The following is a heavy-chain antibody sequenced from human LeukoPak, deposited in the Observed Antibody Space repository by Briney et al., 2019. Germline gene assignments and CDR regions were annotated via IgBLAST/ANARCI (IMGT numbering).Heavy chain of an antibody. CDR1: GFTFSSYV. CDR3: ANEDWLAAAGIGNY. Sequence: GGSLRLSCAASGFTFSSYVMSWVRHAPGKGLEWVSAISGSGGSTYYADSVKGRFTISRDNSKNTLYLQMNSLRAEDTAVYYCANEDWLAAAGIGNYWGQGTLVTVSS. J-gene: IGHJ4*02. V-gene: IGHV3-23*01. D-gene: IGHD6-13*01. CDR2: ISGSGGST.